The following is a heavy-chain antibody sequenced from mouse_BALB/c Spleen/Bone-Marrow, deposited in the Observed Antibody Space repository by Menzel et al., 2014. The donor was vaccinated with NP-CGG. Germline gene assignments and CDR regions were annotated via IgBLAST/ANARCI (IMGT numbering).Heavy chain of an antibody. J-gene: IGHJ4*01. D-gene: IGHD2-1*01. CDR1: GFTFSDYG. CDR3: ATIYYGNSYAMDY. V-gene: IGHV5-15*02. CDR2: ISNLAYSI. Sequence: EVHLVESGGGLVQPGGSRKLSCAASGFTFSDYGMARVRQAPGKGPEWVAFISNLAYSIYYADTVTGRFTISRENAKNTLYLEMSSLGSEDTAMYYCATIYYGNSYAMDYWGQGTSVTVSS.